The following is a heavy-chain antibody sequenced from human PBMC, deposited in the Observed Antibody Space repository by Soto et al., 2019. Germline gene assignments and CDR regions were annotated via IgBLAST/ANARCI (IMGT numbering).Heavy chain of an antibody. D-gene: IGHD3-3*01. CDR1: GSSFSAYS. Sequence: SDTLSLPCSVHGSSFSAYSWSWIRHPPGKGLEWIGEINHSGVTSYNPSLKSRVTISVDTSKSQFSLKLTSVTAADRALYYCARGFVITVYRIVFYGCWSQVTPVTVS. CDR3: ARGFVITVYRIVFYGC. J-gene: IGHJ4*02. CDR2: INHSGVT. V-gene: IGHV4-34*01.